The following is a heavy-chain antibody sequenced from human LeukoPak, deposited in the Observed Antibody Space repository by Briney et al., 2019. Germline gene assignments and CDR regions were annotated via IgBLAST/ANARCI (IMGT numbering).Heavy chain of an antibody. V-gene: IGHV1-8*01. J-gene: IGHJ4*02. D-gene: IGHD5-18*01. CDR2: MNPNSGNT. Sequence: GASVKVSCKASGYTFTSYDINWVRQATGQGLEWMGWMNPNSGNTGYAQKFQGRVTMTRNTSISTAYMELSSLRSEDTAVYYCARVGYSYGFYYFDYWGQGTLVTVSS. CDR3: ARVGYSYGFYYFDY. CDR1: GYTFTSYD.